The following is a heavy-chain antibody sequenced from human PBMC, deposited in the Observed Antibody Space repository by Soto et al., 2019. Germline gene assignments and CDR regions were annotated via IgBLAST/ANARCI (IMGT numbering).Heavy chain of an antibody. V-gene: IGHV1-3*01. J-gene: IGHJ4*02. D-gene: IGHD1-1*01. Sequence: QVQLVQSGAEVKKPGASVKVSCKASGYTFTSYAMHWVRQAPGQRLEWMGWINAGNGNTKYSQKFEGRVTITRDTSASTAYMELSSLRSEDTAVYYGAREEDWKDVGLFYWGQGTLVTVSS. CDR2: INAGNGNT. CDR1: GYTFTSYA. CDR3: AREEDWKDVGLFY.